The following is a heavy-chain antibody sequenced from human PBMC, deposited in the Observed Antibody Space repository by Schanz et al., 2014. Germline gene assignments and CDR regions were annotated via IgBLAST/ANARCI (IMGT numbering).Heavy chain of an antibody. Sequence: QVQLQESGPGLVKPSETLSLTCTVSGGSFSSYYWSWIRQPPGKGLEWIGYIHYSGTTNYNPSLRSGVTLTGAPSKNLFPRGQNSVPAADTAVYYCTSQAGYLLEYWGQGTLVTVSS. J-gene: IGHJ4*02. CDR3: TSQAGYLLEY. V-gene: IGHV4-59*08. CDR2: IHYSGTT. D-gene: IGHD5-12*01. CDR1: GGSFSSYY.